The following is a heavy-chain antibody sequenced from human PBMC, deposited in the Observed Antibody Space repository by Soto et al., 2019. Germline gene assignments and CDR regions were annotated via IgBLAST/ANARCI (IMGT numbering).Heavy chain of an antibody. D-gene: IGHD3-3*01. CDR2: IYSGGST. CDR1: GFTVSSNY. CDR3: ARDAGESYYDFWSGYYTARPFYMDV. Sequence: GGSLRLSCAASGFTVSSNYMSWVRQAPGKGLEWVSVIYSGGSTYYADSVKGRFTISRHNSKNTLYLQMNSLRAEDTAVYYCARDAGESYYDFWSGYYTARPFYMDVWGKGTTVTVSS. J-gene: IGHJ6*03. V-gene: IGHV3-53*04.